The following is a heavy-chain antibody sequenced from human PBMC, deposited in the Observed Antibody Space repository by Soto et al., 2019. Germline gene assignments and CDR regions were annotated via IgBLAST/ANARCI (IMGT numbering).Heavy chain of an antibody. CDR1: GGTFSSYA. CDR3: ARSRRTTVINNWFDP. CDR2: XXPXXGXA. Sequence: SVKVSCKASGGTFSSYAISWVRQAPGQGLEWXGGXXPXXGXAXXXQXXRGRVTITADESTSTAYMELSSLGSEDTAVYYCARSRRTTVINNWFDPWGQGTLVTV. J-gene: IGHJ5*02. V-gene: IGHV1-69*13. D-gene: IGHD4-4*01.